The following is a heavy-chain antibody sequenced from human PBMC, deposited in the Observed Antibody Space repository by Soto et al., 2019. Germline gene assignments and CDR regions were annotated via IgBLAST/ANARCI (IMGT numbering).Heavy chain of an antibody. CDR2: IYHSGST. Sequence: PSETLSLTCTVSGGSISSGDYYWSWIRQPPGKGLEWIGYIYHSGSTYYNPSLKSRVTISVDRSKNQFSLKLSSVTAADTAVYYCARDGSGSYYYYFDYWGQGTPVTVSS. D-gene: IGHD3-10*01. V-gene: IGHV4-30-2*01. CDR1: GGSISSGDYY. J-gene: IGHJ4*02. CDR3: ARDGSGSYYYYFDY.